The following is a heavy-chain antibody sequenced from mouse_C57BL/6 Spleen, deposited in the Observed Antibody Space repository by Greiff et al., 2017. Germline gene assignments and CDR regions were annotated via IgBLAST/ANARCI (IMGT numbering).Heavy chain of an antibody. CDR1: GYTFTDYY. CDR3: ARGDYFDY. CDR2: LYPGSGNT. J-gene: IGHJ2*01. V-gene: IGHV1-76*01. Sequence: QVQLQQSGAELVRPGASVKLSCKASGYTFTDYYINWVKQRPGQGLEWIARLYPGSGNTYYNEKFKGKATLTAEKSSSTAYMQLSSLTSEDSAVYFCARGDYFDYWGQGTTLTVSS.